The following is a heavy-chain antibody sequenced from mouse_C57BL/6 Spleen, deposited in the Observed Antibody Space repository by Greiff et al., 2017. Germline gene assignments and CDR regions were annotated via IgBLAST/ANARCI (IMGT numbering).Heavy chain of an antibody. Sequence: QVQLQQPGAELVRPGTSVKLSCKASGYTFTSYWMHWVKQRPGQGLEWIGVIDPSDSYTNYNQKFKGKATLTVDTSSSTAYMQLSSLTSEDSAVYYCARVYCGSSYWYFDVWGTGTTVTVSS. CDR2: IDPSDSYT. CDR1: GYTFTSYW. J-gene: IGHJ1*03. D-gene: IGHD1-1*01. V-gene: IGHV1-59*01. CDR3: ARVYCGSSYWYFDV.